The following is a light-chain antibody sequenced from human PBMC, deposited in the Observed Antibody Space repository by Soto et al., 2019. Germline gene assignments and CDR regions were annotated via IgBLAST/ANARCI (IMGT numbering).Light chain of an antibody. V-gene: IGKV1-39*01. CDR1: QSFSNY. CDR3: QQCYTTPHT. CDR2: GAS. J-gene: IGKJ5*01. Sequence: DILLTQSPSSLSLSPGDRVTITCRASQSFSNYLNWYQQKPGRAPKLLISGASSLQSGVPSRFSGSGSGTEFTLTISRLQPEDVATYCCQQCYTTPHTFGQGTRLEIK.